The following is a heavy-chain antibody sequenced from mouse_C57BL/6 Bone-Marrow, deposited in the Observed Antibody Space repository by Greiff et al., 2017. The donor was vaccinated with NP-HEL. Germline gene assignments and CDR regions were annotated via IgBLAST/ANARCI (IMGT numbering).Heavy chain of an antibody. CDR1: GFNIKDYY. CDR3: TILLWLRRAWFAY. J-gene: IGHJ3*01. Sequence: VQLQQSGAELVRPGASVKLSCTASGFNIKDYYMHWVKQRPEQGLEWIGRIDPEDGDTEYAPKFQGKATMTADTSSNTAYLQLSSLTSEDTAVYYCTILLWLRRAWFAYWGQGTLVTVSA. D-gene: IGHD2-2*01. V-gene: IGHV14-1*01. CDR2: IDPEDGDT.